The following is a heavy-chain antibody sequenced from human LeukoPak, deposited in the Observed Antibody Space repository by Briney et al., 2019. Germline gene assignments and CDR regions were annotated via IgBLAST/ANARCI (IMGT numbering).Heavy chain of an antibody. CDR1: GFTFNSFA. CDR2: ISGSDGTS. J-gene: IGHJ4*02. D-gene: IGHD3-16*02. CDR3: AKSLGVGGYTRYKGFDQ. Sequence: GGSLRLSCAASGFTFNSFAMNGVRQAPGKGLEGVSSISGSDGTSHYADFVKGRFTISRDNSKNTLYLQMNSLRAEDTAAYYCAKSLGVGGYTRYKGFDQWGQGALVVVSS. V-gene: IGHV3-23*01.